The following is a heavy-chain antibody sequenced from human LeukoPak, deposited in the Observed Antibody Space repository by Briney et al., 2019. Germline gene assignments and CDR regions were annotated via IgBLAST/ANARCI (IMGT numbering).Heavy chain of an antibody. CDR1: GDSISSSYY. Sequence: PSETLSLTCTVSGDSISSSYYWGWIRQPPGEGLEWIGSIYHSGITYYNPSLKSRVTISADTSKDQFSLKLSSVTAADTAVYFCARVTGSSWYYSYYMDVWGKGTTVTVSS. J-gene: IGHJ6*03. CDR2: IYHSGIT. CDR3: ARVTGSSWYYSYYMDV. D-gene: IGHD6-13*01. V-gene: IGHV4-38-2*02.